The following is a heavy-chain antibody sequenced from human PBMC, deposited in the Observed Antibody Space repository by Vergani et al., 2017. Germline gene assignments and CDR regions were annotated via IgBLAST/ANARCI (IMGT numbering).Heavy chain of an antibody. Sequence: QVQLQQWGGGLLKPSETLSLTCVVNGGSFTSYHWTWIRQSPGEGLEWVCDIDHTGRPDYNPSLKSRLTMSVDKSRNQFSLTLNSVTATDTAIYFFAIVNTETNGHLYYYYYMDVWGQGTAVTVS. CDR1: GGSFTSYH. CDR2: IDHTGRP. CDR3: AIVNTETNGHLYYYYYMDV. D-gene: IGHD4-11*01. J-gene: IGHJ6*03. V-gene: IGHV4-34*01.